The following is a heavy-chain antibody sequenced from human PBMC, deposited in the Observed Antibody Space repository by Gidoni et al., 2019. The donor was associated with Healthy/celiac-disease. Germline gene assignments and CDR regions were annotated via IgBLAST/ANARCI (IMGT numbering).Heavy chain of an antibody. D-gene: IGHD3-9*01. J-gene: IGHJ6*02. CDR3: AKDYGISYGMDV. CDR2: ISGSGGST. CDR1: GFTFSSYA. Sequence: EVQLLESGGGLVQPGGSLRLPCAASGFTFSSYAMSWVRQAPGKGLEWVSGISGSGGSTYYADSVKGRFAISRDNSKNTLYLQMNSLRAEDTAVYYCAKDYGISYGMDVWGQGTTVTVSS. V-gene: IGHV3-23*01.